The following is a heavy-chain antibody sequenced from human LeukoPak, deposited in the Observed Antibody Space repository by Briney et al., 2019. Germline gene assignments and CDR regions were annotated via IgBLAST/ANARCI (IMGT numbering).Heavy chain of an antibody. CDR1: GFTISSYV. Sequence: GGSLRLSRAASGFTISSYVMQRVRQAPGKGLEWVAIIWYDGSNKYYADSVKGRFTISRDNSENTLYLQMNSLRAEDTAVYYCARGFMKYSSGWYGDYWGQGTLVTVSS. V-gene: IGHV3-33*01. CDR3: ARGFMKYSSGWYGDY. J-gene: IGHJ4*02. CDR2: IWYDGSNK. D-gene: IGHD6-19*01.